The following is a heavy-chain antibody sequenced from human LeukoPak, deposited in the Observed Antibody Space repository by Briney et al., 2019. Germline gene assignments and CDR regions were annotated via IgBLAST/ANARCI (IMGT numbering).Heavy chain of an antibody. CDR2: ISVYNGYT. Sequence: GASVKVSCKASGYTFDSYGISWVRQAPGQGLELMGRISVYNGYTDTAQKLQGRLTMTTDESTSTDYMELTNLRSDDTAVYYCARRAARPYYFDNWGQGTLVTVSS. CDR3: ARRAARPYYFDN. CDR1: GYTFDSYG. J-gene: IGHJ4*02. V-gene: IGHV1-18*01. D-gene: IGHD6-6*01.